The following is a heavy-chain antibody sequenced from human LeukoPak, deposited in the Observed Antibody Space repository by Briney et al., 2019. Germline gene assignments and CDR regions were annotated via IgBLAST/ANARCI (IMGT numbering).Heavy chain of an antibody. CDR2: IYHSGST. D-gene: IGHD4-17*01. J-gene: IGHJ6*02. V-gene: IGHV4-4*02. CDR1: GGSISSSNW. CDR3: ARTNHDYGDYPSGEDYYYGMDV. Sequence: SETLSLTCAVSGGSISSSNWWSWVRPPPGKGLEWIGEIYHSGSTNYNPSLKSRVTISVDKSKNQFSLKLSSVTAADTAVYYCARTNHDYGDYPSGEDYYYGMDVWGQGTTVTVSS.